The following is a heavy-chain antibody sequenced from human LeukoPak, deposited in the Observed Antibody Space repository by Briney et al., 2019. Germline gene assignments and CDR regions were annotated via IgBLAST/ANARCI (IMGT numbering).Heavy chain of an antibody. CDR3: AIGGLEPFDV. CDR2: INPEETTT. D-gene: IGHD1-1*01. CDR1: GFTFSKFW. J-gene: IGHJ3*01. Sequence: PGGSLRLSCATSGFTFSKFWMHWVRQAPGRGLAWVSRINPEETTTNYADSVKSRFTISRDNAKNTLYLQMDSLRAEDTAVYFCAIGGLEPFDVWGQGTLVTVSS. V-gene: IGHV3-74*01.